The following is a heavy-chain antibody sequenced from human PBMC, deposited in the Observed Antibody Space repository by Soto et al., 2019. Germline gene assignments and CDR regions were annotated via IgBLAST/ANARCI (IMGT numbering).Heavy chain of an antibody. CDR2: IYRGGDT. CDR3: ARAPYSGSTKSGHDAFDI. Sequence: EVQLVASGGGLIQPGGSLSLSCAASGFSVSSYYMTWVRQAPGKGLEWVSVIYRGGDTYYADSVKGRFTISRDNSDHTAYLQMNPRRAEDTAVYYCARAPYSGSTKSGHDAFDIWGQGTMVTVSS. V-gene: IGHV3-53*01. D-gene: IGHD1-26*01. J-gene: IGHJ3*02. CDR1: GFSVSSYY.